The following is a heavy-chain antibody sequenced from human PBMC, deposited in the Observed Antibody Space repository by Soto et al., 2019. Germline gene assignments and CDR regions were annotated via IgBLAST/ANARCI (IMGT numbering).Heavy chain of an antibody. CDR2: ISQHGIET. J-gene: IGHJ4*02. CDR1: GFTFSIYG. Sequence: GGSLRLSCVASGFTFSIYGMHWVRQAPGQGLVGGAVISQHGIETYYADSVKGRFTISRDDSESTLYLQMNSLRPEDTAVYYCATRDSSGYPFDYWGQGNLVTVSS. CDR3: ATRDSSGYPFDY. V-gene: IGHV3-30*03. D-gene: IGHD3-22*01.